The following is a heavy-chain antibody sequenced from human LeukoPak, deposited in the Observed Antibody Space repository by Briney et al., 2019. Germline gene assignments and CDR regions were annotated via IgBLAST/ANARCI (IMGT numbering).Heavy chain of an antibody. CDR2: ISAYNGNT. CDR1: GYTFTIYG. V-gene: IGHV1-18*01. CDR3: ARDLVGAYTFGGVDY. D-gene: IGHD3-16*01. J-gene: IGHJ4*02. Sequence: ASVNVSCKASGYTFTIYGISWVRQAPGQGLEWMGWISAYNGNTNYAQKLQGRVTMTTDTSTSTAYMELRSLRSDDTAVYYCARDLVGAYTFGGVDYWGQGTLVTVSS.